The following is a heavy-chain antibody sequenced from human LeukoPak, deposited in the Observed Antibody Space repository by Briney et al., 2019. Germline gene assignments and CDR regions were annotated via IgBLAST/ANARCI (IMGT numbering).Heavy chain of an antibody. Sequence: QPGGSLRLSCAASGFTFDDYAMHWVRQAPGKGLEWVSLITWDAGSTYYADSVKGRFTISRDNNKTSLYLQMNSLRAEDTALYYCAKGSNRGLVVPAAIDYWGQGTLVTVSS. J-gene: IGHJ4*02. V-gene: IGHV3-43D*03. CDR2: ITWDAGST. CDR3: AKGSNRGLVVPAAIDY. CDR1: GFTFDDYA. D-gene: IGHD2-2*01.